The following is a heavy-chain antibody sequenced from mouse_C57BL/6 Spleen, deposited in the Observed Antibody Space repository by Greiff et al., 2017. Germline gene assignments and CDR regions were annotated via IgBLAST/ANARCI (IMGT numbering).Heavy chain of an antibody. D-gene: IGHD1-1*01. Sequence: EVQLQQSGPELVKPGASVKMSCKASGYTFTDYNMHWVKQSHGKSLEWIGYINPNNGGTSSNQKFKGKATLTVNKSSSTAYMKLRSLTSEDSAVYYCARDLAYYGSTAFAYWGQGTLVTVSA. CDR1: GYTFTDYN. CDR2: INPNNGGT. CDR3: ARDLAYYGSTAFAY. J-gene: IGHJ3*01. V-gene: IGHV1-22*01.